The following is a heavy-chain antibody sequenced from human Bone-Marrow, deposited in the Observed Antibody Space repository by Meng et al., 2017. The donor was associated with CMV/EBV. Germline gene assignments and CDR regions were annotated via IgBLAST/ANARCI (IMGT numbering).Heavy chain of an antibody. CDR3: ARAPPYYYDSSGYYFTGDAFDI. J-gene: IGHJ3*02. CDR1: GFTFSSYS. D-gene: IGHD3-22*01. CDR2: ISSSSSYI. Sequence: GGSLRLSCAASGFTFSSYSMNWVRQAPGKGLEWVSSISSSSSYIYYADSVKGRFTISRDNAKNSLYLQMNSLRAEDTAVYYCARAPPYYYDSSGYYFTGDAFDIWGQGTMVTVSS. V-gene: IGHV3-21*01.